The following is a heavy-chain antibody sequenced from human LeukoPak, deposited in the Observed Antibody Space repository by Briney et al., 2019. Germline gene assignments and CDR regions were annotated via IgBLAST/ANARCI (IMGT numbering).Heavy chain of an antibody. CDR3: AKAPDDFWSGYYTLGVDY. V-gene: IGHV3-23*01. J-gene: IGHJ4*02. CDR2: ISGSGGST. Sequence: GGSLRLSCAASGFTFSSYAMSWVRQAPGKGLEWVSAISGSGGSTYYADSVKGRFTISRDNSKNTLYLQMNSPRAEDTAVYYCAKAPDDFWSGYYTLGVDYWGQGTLVTVSS. D-gene: IGHD3-3*01. CDR1: GFTFSSYA.